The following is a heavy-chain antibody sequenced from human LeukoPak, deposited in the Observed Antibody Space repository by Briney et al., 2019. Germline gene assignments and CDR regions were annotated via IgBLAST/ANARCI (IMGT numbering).Heavy chain of an antibody. D-gene: IGHD1-26*01. CDR3: TRDLREHGVFDI. CDR2: IYSDGTT. CDR1: GFTVRTNY. Sequence: GGSLRLSCAASGFTVRTNYMTWVRQAPGKGLEWVSEIYSDGTTYYTASVKGRFSVSRDNSKNTAYLEMNSLRGEDTAIYYCTRDLREHGVFDIWGQGTIVTVSS. J-gene: IGHJ3*02. V-gene: IGHV3-53*01.